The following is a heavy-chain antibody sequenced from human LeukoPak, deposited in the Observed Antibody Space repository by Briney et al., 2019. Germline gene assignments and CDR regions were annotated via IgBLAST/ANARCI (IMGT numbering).Heavy chain of an antibody. CDR1: GGSISSSNW. CDR3: ARRRSSGWSRAFDY. CDR2: IYHSGST. J-gene: IGHJ4*02. Sequence: SETLSLTCAVSGGSISSSNWWSWVRQPPGKGLEWIGEIYHSGSTNYNPSLKSRVTISVDKSKNQFSLKLSSVTAADTAVYYCARRRSSGWSRAFDYWGQGTLVTVSS. V-gene: IGHV4-4*02. D-gene: IGHD6-19*01.